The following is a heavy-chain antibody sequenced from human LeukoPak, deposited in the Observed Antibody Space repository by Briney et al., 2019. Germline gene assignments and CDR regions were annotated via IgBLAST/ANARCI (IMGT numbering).Heavy chain of an antibody. J-gene: IGHJ6*03. Sequence: PSETLSLTCAVSGGSFSGYPWSWIRQPPGKGLEWIGDINHSGSTNYKPSLKNRVTISVDTSKNQFSLKLSSATAADTAVYYCAREWLSYSYYMDVGGKGTTVTVS. CDR2: INHSGST. CDR1: GGSFSGYP. D-gene: IGHD5-24*01. V-gene: IGHV4-34*01. CDR3: AREWLSYSYYMDV.